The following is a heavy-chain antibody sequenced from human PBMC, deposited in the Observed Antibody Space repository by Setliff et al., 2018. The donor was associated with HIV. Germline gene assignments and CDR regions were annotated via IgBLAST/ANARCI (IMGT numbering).Heavy chain of an antibody. CDR2: INSDGSST. D-gene: IGHD2-8*01. CDR1: GFTFSSYW. CDR3: ARGGVYAIDYYYGMDV. J-gene: IGHJ6*02. V-gene: IGHV3-74*01. Sequence: PSETLSLTCTASGFTFSSYWMHWVRQAPGKGLVWVSRINSDGSSTSYADSVKGRFTISRDNAKNTLYLQMNSLRAEDTAVYYCARGGVYAIDYYYGMDVWGQGTTVTVSS.